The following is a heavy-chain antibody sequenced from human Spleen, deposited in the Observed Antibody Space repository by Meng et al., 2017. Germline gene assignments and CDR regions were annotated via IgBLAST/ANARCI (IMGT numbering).Heavy chain of an antibody. Sequence: SETLSLTCTVSGGSVSSGSYYWSWIRQPPGKGLEWIGYIYYSGSTNYNPSLKSRVTISVDTSKNQFSLKLSSVTAADTAVYYCARDPMVGATDYWGQGTLVTVSS. J-gene: IGHJ4*02. CDR3: ARDPMVGATDY. CDR1: GGSVSSGSYY. CDR2: IYYSGST. V-gene: IGHV4-61*01. D-gene: IGHD1-26*01.